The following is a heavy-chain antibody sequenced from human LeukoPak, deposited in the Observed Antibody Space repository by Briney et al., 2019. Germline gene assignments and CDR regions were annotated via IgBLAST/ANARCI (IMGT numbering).Heavy chain of an antibody. CDR1: GVSISSGGYS. Sequence: PSETLSLTCAVSGVSISSGGYSWRWIRQPPGKGLGWIGYIYHSGSTYYNPSLKSRVTISVDRSKNQFSLKLSSVTAADTAVYYCARLEGCSGGSCYKPSFDYWGQGTLVTVSS. CDR2: IYHSGST. D-gene: IGHD2-15*01. V-gene: IGHV4-30-2*01. J-gene: IGHJ4*02. CDR3: ARLEGCSGGSCYKPSFDY.